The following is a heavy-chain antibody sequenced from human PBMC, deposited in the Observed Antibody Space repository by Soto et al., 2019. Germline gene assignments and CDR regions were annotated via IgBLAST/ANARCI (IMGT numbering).Heavy chain of an antibody. V-gene: IGHV1-69*12. Sequence: QVQLVQSGAEVKKPGSSVKVSCKASGGTFSSYAISWVRQAPGQGLEWMGGIIPILGTANYAQKFQGRVTITADECTSTAYMELSSLRSEDTAVYYCARALYSSSWYPLDYWGQGTLVTVSS. D-gene: IGHD6-13*01. CDR3: ARALYSSSWYPLDY. CDR2: IIPILGTA. CDR1: GGTFSSYA. J-gene: IGHJ4*02.